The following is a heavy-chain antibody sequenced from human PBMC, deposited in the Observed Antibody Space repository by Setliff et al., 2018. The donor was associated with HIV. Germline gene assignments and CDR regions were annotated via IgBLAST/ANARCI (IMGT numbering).Heavy chain of an antibody. CDR3: ARGGGRVVRGLIGMYYFDY. D-gene: IGHD3-10*01. Sequence: SETLSLTCTVSGGSTRNEDYFWSWIRQPAGKGLEWIGRFYTSGSTNYNPPFKSRVTISEGTSENQVSLKLTSVTAADTAIYYCARGGGRVVRGLIGMYYFDYWGQGILVTVSS. J-gene: IGHJ4*02. CDR2: FYTSGST. CDR1: GGSTRNEDYF. V-gene: IGHV4-61*02.